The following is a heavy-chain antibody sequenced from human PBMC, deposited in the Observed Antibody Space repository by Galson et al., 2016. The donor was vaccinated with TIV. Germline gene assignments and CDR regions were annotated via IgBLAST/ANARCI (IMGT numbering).Heavy chain of an antibody. CDR3: ARDRGGSGDFDY. J-gene: IGHJ4*02. CDR1: DYTFITHA. V-gene: IGHV1-3*01. CDR2: INPDNGDT. D-gene: IGHD3-16*01. Sequence: VKVSCKASDYTFITHAIHWVRQAPGQRPQWMGWINPDNGDTEYSQKLLGRVTITRNTSASTAYMELSSLRYEDTAIYYCARDRGGSGDFDYWGQGSLVTVSS.